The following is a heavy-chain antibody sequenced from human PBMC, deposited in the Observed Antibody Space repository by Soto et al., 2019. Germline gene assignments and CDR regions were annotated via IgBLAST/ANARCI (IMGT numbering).Heavy chain of an antibody. CDR2: ISGISGSTQ. CDR3: VREAMLGKPYGMDV. V-gene: IGHV3-48*03. D-gene: IGHD3-10*02. Sequence: WGSLRLSCAASGFTFITYEMNWVRHSPFKGREWVSYISGISGSTQYYADSVKGRFTISRDNAKNSLYLQMNSLRAEDTAVYYCVREAMLGKPYGMDVWGQGTTVTVSS. CDR1: GFTFITYE. J-gene: IGHJ6*02.